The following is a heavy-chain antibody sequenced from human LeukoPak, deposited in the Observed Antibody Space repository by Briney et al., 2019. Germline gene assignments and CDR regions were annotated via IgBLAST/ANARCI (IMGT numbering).Heavy chain of an antibody. J-gene: IGHJ3*02. CDR1: GGTFSSCD. Sequence: SVKVSCKASGGTFSSCDISWVRQAPGQGLEWMGRIIPILGIANYAQKFQGRVTITADKSTSTAYMELSSLRSEDTAVYYCARAATGSQDNAFDIWGQGTMVTVSS. CDR3: ARAATGSQDNAFDI. CDR2: IIPILGIA. V-gene: IGHV1-69*04. D-gene: IGHD3-10*01.